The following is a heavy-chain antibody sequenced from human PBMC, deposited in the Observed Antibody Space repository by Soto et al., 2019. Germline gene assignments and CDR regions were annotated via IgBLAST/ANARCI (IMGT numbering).Heavy chain of an antibody. CDR3: AGSVQQWLVLLRAFDI. J-gene: IGHJ3*02. D-gene: IGHD6-19*01. Sequence: QVQLVQSGAEVKKPGSSVKVSCKASGGTFSSYAISWVRQAPGQGLEWMGGIIPIFGTANYAQKFQGRVTITDDESTSTVHMELSSLRSEDTVVYYCAGSVQQWLVLLRAFDIWGQGTMVTVSS. CDR1: GGTFSSYA. V-gene: IGHV1-69*01. CDR2: IIPIFGTA.